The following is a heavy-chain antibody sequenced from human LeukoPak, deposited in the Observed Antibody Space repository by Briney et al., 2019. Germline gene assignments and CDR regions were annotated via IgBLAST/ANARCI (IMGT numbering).Heavy chain of an antibody. D-gene: IGHD6-13*01. V-gene: IGHV1-46*01. Sequence: ASVKVSGKASGYTFTSYYMHWVRQAPGQGLEWMGIINPSGGSTSYAQKFQGRVTMTRDTSTSTVYMELSSLRSEDTAVYYCARALGIAAADTNFDYWGQGTLVTVSS. CDR1: GYTFTSYY. CDR3: ARALGIAAADTNFDY. J-gene: IGHJ4*02. CDR2: INPSGGST.